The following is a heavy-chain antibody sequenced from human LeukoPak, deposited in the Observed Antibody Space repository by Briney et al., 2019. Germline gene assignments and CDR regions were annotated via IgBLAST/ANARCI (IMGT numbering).Heavy chain of an antibody. CDR2: ISYDGSNK. CDR3: AKDTAAAFDP. J-gene: IGHJ5*02. V-gene: IGHV3-30*18. Sequence: GRSLRLTCAASGFTFSSYGMHWVRQAPGKGLEWVAVISYDGSNKYYADSLKGRFTISRDNSKNTLYLQMNSLSAEDTAVYYCAKDTAAAFDPWGQGTLVTVSS. D-gene: IGHD6-13*01. CDR1: GFTFSSYG.